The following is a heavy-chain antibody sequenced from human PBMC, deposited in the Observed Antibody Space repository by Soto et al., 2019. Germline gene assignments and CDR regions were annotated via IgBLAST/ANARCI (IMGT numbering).Heavy chain of an antibody. CDR1: GYTFTSYA. Sequence: PSVKVSCKASGYTFTSYAMHWVRQAPGQRLEWMGWINAGNGNTKYSQKFQGRVTITRDTSASTAYMELSSLRSEDTAVYYCALSDSSGYAFGYWGQGTLVTVSS. CDR2: INAGNGNT. D-gene: IGHD3-22*01. J-gene: IGHJ4*02. CDR3: ALSDSSGYAFGY. V-gene: IGHV1-3*01.